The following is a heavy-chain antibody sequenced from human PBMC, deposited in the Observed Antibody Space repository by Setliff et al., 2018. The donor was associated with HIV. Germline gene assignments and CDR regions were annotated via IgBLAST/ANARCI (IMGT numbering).Heavy chain of an antibody. D-gene: IGHD6-19*01. J-gene: IGHJ6*03. V-gene: IGHV1-69*06. CDR1: GGTFSTYA. CDR3: ARDGDSSGWYGYYYYMDV. CDR2: IIPIFGTA. Sequence: SVKVSCKASGGTFSTYAISWVRQAPGQGLEWMGRIIPIFGTANYAQKFQGRVTITADKSTGTAYMELSSLRSEDTAVYYCARDGDSSGWYGYYYYMDVWGKGTTVTVSS.